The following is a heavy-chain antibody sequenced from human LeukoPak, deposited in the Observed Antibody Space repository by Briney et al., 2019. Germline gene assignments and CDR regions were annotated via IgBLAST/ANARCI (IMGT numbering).Heavy chain of an antibody. CDR1: GYTFKNYD. J-gene: IGHJ4*02. CDR3: ARATPGGLHGYSFDY. CDR2: MNPNSGNT. D-gene: IGHD5-24*01. V-gene: IGHV1-8*02. Sequence: ASVKGSCKASGYTFKNYDINWVRQATGQGLEWMGWMNPNSGNTGFAQKFQDRVGMTRDTSINTAYMELTSLRSGDTAVYYCARATPGGLHGYSFDYWGQGTVVTVYS.